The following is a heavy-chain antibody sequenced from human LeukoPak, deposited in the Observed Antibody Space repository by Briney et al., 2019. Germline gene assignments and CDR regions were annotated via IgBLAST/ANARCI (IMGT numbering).Heavy chain of an antibody. CDR2: ISGSGYYS. D-gene: IGHD2-15*01. CDR1: EFTFDNYA. J-gene: IGHJ4*02. CDR3: ARVVEGHYFDY. V-gene: IGHV3-23*01. Sequence: GGSLRLSCAASEFTFDNYAMSWVRQAPGKGLEWVSVISGSGYYSYYADSVKGRFTVSRDNSKNTLYLQMNSLTAEDTAVYYCARVVEGHYFDYWGQGTLVTVSS.